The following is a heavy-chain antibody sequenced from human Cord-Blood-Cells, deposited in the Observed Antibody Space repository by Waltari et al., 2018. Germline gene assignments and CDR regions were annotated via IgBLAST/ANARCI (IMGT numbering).Heavy chain of an antibody. CDR2: IRYDGSNK. Sequence: QVQLVESGGGVVQPGGSLRLSCAASGFTFSSYGMHRVLQAPGKGLDWVAFIRYDGSNKYYADSVKGRFTISRDNSKNTLYLQMNSLRAEDTAVYYCAKAPIAAGDAFDIWGQGTMVTVSS. CDR3: AKAPIAAGDAFDI. V-gene: IGHV3-30*02. CDR1: GFTFSSYG. J-gene: IGHJ3*02. D-gene: IGHD6-13*01.